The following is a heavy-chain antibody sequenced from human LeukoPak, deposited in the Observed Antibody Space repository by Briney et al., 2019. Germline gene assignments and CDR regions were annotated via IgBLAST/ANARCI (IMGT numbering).Heavy chain of an antibody. Sequence: GGSLRISCAASGFSFKSYAMSWVRQAPGKGLEWVSAINNDGDSTYSADSVKGRFTVSRDNSKNTLYLQMNSLRAEDAAVYYCAQQVGYCSSGNCYFTYWGQGTLVTVSS. CDR1: GFSFKSYA. V-gene: IGHV3-23*01. J-gene: IGHJ1*01. D-gene: IGHD2-15*01. CDR2: INNDGDST. CDR3: AQQVGYCSSGNCYFTY.